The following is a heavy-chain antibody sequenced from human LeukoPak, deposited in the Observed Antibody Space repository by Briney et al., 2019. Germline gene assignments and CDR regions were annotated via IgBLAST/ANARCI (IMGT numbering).Heavy chain of an antibody. CDR2: IIPVFGTV. J-gene: IGHJ6*03. CDR3: ARVGVFPRVGSTSPRNYYMDV. D-gene: IGHD1-26*01. V-gene: IGHV1-69*06. Sequence: AVKVSFKASGGTFSNYAIIWVRQAPGQGLEWLGGIIPVFGTVNYSLNVQVRVTLTADKSTGTAYMEMRSIRYEDTAVYYCARVGVFPRVGSTSPRNYYMDVWGNGTTVTVSS. CDR1: GGTFSNYA.